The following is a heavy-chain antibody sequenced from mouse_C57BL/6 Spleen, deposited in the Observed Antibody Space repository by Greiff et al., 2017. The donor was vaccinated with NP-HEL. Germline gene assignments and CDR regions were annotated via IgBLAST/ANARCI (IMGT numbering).Heavy chain of an antibody. D-gene: IGHD1-1*01. V-gene: IGHV5-15*01. J-gene: IGHJ4*01. CDR1: GFTFSDYG. CDR3: ARRDTTVDAMDY. Sequence: EVKLMESGGGLVQPGGSLKLSCAASGFTFSDYGMAWVRQAPRKGPEWVAFISNLAYSIYYADTVTGRFTISRENAKNTLYLEMSSLRSEDTAMYYCARRDTTVDAMDYWGQGTSVTVSS. CDR2: ISNLAYSI.